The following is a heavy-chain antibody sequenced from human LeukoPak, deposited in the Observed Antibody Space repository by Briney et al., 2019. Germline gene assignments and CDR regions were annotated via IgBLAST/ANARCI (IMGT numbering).Heavy chain of an antibody. CDR1: GFTVSSNY. D-gene: IGHD6-6*01. J-gene: IGHJ4*02. CDR2: IYSGGAT. CDR3: ARSSSN. V-gene: IGHV3-66*01. Sequence: GGSLRLSCAGSGFTVSSNYMSWVRQAPGKGLEWVSVIYSGGATYYADSVKGRFTISRDNSKDTLYLQMNSLTAEDTAVYYCARSSSNWGQGTLVTVSS.